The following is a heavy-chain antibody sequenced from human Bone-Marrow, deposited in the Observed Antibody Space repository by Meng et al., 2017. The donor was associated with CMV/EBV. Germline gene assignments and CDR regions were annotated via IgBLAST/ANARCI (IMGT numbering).Heavy chain of an antibody. V-gene: IGHV3-74*01. CDR2: INSDGSST. CDR3: ASEYCDSTTCYDY. Sequence: GEYLKISCAASGFTFSSYWMHWVRQAPGKGLVWLARINSDGSSTTYADSVKGRFTISRDNAKNTLYLQMHSLRAEDTAVYYCASEYCDSTTCYDYWGQGTLVTVSS. J-gene: IGHJ4*02. D-gene: IGHD2/OR15-2a*01. CDR1: GFTFSSYW.